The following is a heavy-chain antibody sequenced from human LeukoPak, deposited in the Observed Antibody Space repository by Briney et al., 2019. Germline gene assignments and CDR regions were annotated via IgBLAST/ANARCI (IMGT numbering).Heavy chain of an antibody. CDR3: ARAPSEIGGYYPEYFRH. CDR2: IKSDGGT. CDR1: EFTFSTYW. Sequence: GGSLRLSCAASEFTFSTYWMRWVRQAPGKGLVWVSRIKSDGGTNYADSVKGRFTISRDNAKKTVSLQMNSPRPEDTGVYYCARAPSEIGGYYPEYFRHWGQGTLVTVSS. V-gene: IGHV3-74*01. J-gene: IGHJ1*01. D-gene: IGHD3-22*01.